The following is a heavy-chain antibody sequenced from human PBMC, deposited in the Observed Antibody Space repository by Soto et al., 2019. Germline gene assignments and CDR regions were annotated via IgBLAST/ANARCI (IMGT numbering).Heavy chain of an antibody. CDR1: GFTFDDYA. J-gene: IGHJ6*03. CDR3: AKGVVVAATRQYYYYYYYMDV. V-gene: IGHV3-9*01. Sequence: GGSLRLSCAASGFTFDDYAMHWVRQAPGKGLEWVSGISWNSGSIGYADSVKGRFTISRDNAKNSLYLQMNSLRAEDTALYYCAKGVVVAATRQYYYYYYYMDVWGKGTTVTVSS. CDR2: ISWNSGSI. D-gene: IGHD2-15*01.